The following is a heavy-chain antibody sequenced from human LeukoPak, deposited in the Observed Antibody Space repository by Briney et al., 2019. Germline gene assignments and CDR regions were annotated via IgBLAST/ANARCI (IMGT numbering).Heavy chain of an antibody. J-gene: IGHJ6*03. CDR2: IDYSGST. Sequence: SETLSLTCTVSGGSLSSSSYYWGWIRQPPGKGLEWIGNIDYSGSTYYNPSLKSRVTISVDTSKNQFSLKLSSVTAADTAVYYCARLHWYYYYMDVWGKGTTVTVSS. D-gene: IGHD1-1*01. V-gene: IGHV4-39*01. CDR3: ARLHWYYYYMDV. CDR1: GGSLSSSSYY.